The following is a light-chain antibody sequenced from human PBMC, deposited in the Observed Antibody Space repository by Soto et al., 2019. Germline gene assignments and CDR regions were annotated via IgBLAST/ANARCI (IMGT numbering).Light chain of an antibody. Sequence: IQMTQSPSSLSASVGDRVTITCRASQRITTYLNWYQQKPGEAPKLLISTSGTLQRGVPSRFSGRGSGKDFSLTITALRPEDFATYFCQQTYSTPYTFGQGTKLEIK. CDR2: TSG. CDR1: QRITTY. J-gene: IGKJ2*01. CDR3: QQTYSTPYT. V-gene: IGKV1-39*01.